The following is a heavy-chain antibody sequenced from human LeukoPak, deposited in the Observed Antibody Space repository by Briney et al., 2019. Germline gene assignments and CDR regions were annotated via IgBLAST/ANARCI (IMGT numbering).Heavy chain of an antibody. V-gene: IGHV1-18*01. D-gene: IGHD3-9*01. CDR2: ISTYDDNI. Sequence: GASVKVSCKASGYTFTTYGLSCVRQAPVQGLEWLGWISTYDDNIKYAQSLQGRLTLTIDTSTSIAYIELRSLTSDDTAVYYCARETYSNILPGTDYWGPGTLVTVSS. CDR3: ARETYSNILPGTDY. J-gene: IGHJ4*02. CDR1: GYTFTTYG.